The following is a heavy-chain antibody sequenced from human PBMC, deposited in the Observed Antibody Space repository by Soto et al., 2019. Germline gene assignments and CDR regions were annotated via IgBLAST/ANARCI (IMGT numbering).Heavy chain of an antibody. CDR2: IIPILGTA. CDR1: GGTFSSYT. J-gene: IGHJ4*02. V-gene: IGHV1-69*08. CDR3: ATEDPYYYDSSGPDY. D-gene: IGHD3-22*01. Sequence: GASVKVSCKASGGTFSSYTISWVRQAPGQGLEWMGRIIPILGTANYAQKFQGRVTITADKSTSTAYMELSSLRSEDTAVYYCATEDPYYYDSSGPDYWGQGTLVTVSS.